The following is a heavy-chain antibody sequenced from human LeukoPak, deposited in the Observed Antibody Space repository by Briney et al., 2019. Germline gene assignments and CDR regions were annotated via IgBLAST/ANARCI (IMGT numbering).Heavy chain of an antibody. CDR2: ISITEGT. CDR1: GGSVNTYY. D-gene: IGHD6-19*01. CDR3: ARLRRDINDWYADDC. V-gene: IGHV4-4*07. J-gene: IGHJ4*02. Sequence: PSETLSLTCSVSGGSVNTYYWSWIRQSAGKGLEWIGRISITEGTNYNPSLKSRVSMSVDASKTQVSLKLGSVTAADTAVYYCARLRRDINDWYADDCWGQGTLVTVSS.